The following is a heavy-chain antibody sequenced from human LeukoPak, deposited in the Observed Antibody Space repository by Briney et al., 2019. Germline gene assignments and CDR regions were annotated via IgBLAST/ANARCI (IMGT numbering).Heavy chain of an antibody. J-gene: IGHJ4*02. CDR1: GFTFSSYW. D-gene: IGHD4-23*01. V-gene: IGHV3-7*01. CDR3: ARDVHGGAFDY. CDR2: IKQDGSDK. Sequence: PGGSLRLSCAASGFTFSSYWMSWVRQAPGKGLEWVANIKQDGSDKYYVDSVKGRFTISRDNAMNSLFLQMNSLRAEDTAVYYCARDVHGGAFDYWGQGTLVTVSS.